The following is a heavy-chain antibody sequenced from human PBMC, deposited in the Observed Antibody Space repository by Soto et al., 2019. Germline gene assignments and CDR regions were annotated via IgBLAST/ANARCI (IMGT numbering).Heavy chain of an antibody. Sequence: GSLRLSCSASGFTFNSYAMHWVRQAPGKGLEYVSAISSNGGSTYYGDSVKGRFTISRDNSKNTLYLQMSSLRAEDTAVYYCVKGVITMVRGVIASAECFRHWGQRTLVTVSS. D-gene: IGHD3-10*01. J-gene: IGHJ1*01. CDR1: GFTFNSYA. CDR3: VKGVITMVRGVIASAECFRH. V-gene: IGHV3-64D*06. CDR2: ISSNGGST.